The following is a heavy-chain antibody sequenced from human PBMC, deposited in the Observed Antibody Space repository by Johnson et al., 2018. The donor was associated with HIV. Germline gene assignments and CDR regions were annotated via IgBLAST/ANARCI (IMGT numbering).Heavy chain of an antibody. CDR2: IYSGGNT. CDR3: ARETVTSGAFDI. CDR1: GFTFSNAW. J-gene: IGHJ3*02. V-gene: IGHV3-66*01. D-gene: IGHD4-11*01. Sequence: MQLVESGGGLVKPGGSLRLSCAASGFTFSNAWMSWVRQAPGKGLEWVSIIYSGGNTYYADSVKGRFTISRDNSKNTLYLQMNSLRAVDTAVYYCARETVTSGAFDIWGQGTMVTVSS.